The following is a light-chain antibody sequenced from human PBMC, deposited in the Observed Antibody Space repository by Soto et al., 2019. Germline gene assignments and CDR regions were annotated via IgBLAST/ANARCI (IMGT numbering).Light chain of an antibody. Sequence: DIQMTQSPSTLSASVGDRVTITWRASQSVTNWLAWYQQKPGKAPKLLIYQASSLESGVPSRFSGTGSGTEFTLTISSLQPDDFATYYCQHYNSYSLTFGGGTKVEIK. CDR3: QHYNSYSLT. V-gene: IGKV1-5*03. CDR2: QAS. J-gene: IGKJ4*01. CDR1: QSVTNW.